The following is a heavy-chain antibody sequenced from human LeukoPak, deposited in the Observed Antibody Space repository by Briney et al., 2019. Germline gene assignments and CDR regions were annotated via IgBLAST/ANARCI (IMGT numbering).Heavy chain of an antibody. CDR1: GFTFSSYG. CDR2: IRYDGSNK. J-gene: IGHJ4*02. Sequence: GGSLRLSCAASGFTFSSYGMHWVRQAPGKGLEWVAFIRYDGSNKYYADSVKGRFTISRDNSKNTLYLQMNSLRVEDTAVYYCAKDRGYSSGWYAGGVDYWGQGTLVTVSS. CDR3: AKDRGYSSGWYAGGVDY. D-gene: IGHD6-19*01. V-gene: IGHV3-30*02.